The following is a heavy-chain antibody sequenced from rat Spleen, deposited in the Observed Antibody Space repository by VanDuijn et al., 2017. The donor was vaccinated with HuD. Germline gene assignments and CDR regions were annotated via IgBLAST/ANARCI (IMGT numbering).Heavy chain of an antibody. CDR2: ISYDGSDT. D-gene: IGHD2-2*01. J-gene: IGHJ1*01. CDR3: ARAGYLRDWYFDF. V-gene: IGHV5-29*01. Sequence: EVQLVESDGGLVQPGRSLKLSCAASGFTFTDFYMAWVRQAPTKGLEWVATISYDGSDTSYRDSVKGRFSISRDDAKSTLYLQMDSLRSEDTATYHCARAGYLRDWYFDFWGPGAMVTVSS. CDR1: GFTFTDFY.